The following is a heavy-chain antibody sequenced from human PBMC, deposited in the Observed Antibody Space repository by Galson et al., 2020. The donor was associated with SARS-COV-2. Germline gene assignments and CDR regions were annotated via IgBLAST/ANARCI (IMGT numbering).Heavy chain of an antibody. J-gene: IGHJ3*02. CDR1: GFTLSSYS. CDR3: ARDSSLISMIIVANAFDI. D-gene: IGHD3-22*01. V-gene: IGHV3-21*01. Sequence: GGSLRLSCAASGFTLSSYSMNWVRQAPGKGLEWVSSISSSSSYRYYADSVKGRFTISRDNAKDSLYLQMNSLRAEDTAVYYCARDSSLISMIIVANAFDIWGQGTMVTVSS. CDR2: ISSSSSYR.